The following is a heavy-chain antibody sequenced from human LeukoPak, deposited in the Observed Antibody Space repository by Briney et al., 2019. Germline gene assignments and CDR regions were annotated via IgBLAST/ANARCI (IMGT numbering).Heavy chain of an antibody. Sequence: TGGSLRLSCAASGFTFSIYAMSWVRQAPGKGLEWVSYISGSGVSTYYADSVKGHFTISRDNSKNTLYLQMHTLRAEDAAVYYFAENNDVDYWGQGTLVTVSS. V-gene: IGHV3-23*01. CDR3: AENNDVDY. J-gene: IGHJ4*02. D-gene: IGHD1-1*01. CDR2: ISGSGVST. CDR1: GFTFSIYA.